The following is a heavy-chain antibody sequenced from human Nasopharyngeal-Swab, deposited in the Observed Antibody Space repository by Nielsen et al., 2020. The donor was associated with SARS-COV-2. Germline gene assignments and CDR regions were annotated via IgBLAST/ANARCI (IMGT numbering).Heavy chain of an antibody. CDR3: ASGQCINGVCNPTDGLDV. CDR1: GFSITYRF. D-gene: IGHD2-8*01. CDR2: ITPFNGNA. Sequence: SVTVSCKASGFSITYRFLHWMRQAPGQALEWMGWITPFNGNAKYAQKFQGRVSITRDGSRTTASLELSSLRPDDTAMYFCASGQCINGVCNPTDGLDVWGQGTSVPSP. J-gene: IGHJ6*02. V-gene: IGHV1-45*02.